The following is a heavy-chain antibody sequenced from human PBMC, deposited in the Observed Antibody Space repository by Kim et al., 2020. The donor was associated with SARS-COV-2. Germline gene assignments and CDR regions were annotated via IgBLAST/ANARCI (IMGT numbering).Heavy chain of an antibody. V-gene: IGHV3-48*04. D-gene: IGHD3-3*02. CDR1: GFTFSSYS. CDR3: ARLSIFGP. CDR2: ISSSSSTI. Sequence: GGSLRLSCAASGFTFSSYSMNWVRQAPGKGLEWVSYISSSSSTIYYADSVKGRFTISRDNAKNSLYLQMNSLRAEDTAVYYCARLSIFGPWGQRTLVTVSS. J-gene: IGHJ5*02.